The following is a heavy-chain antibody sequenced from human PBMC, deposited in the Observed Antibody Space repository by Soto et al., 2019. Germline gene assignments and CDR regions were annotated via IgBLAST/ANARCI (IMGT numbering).Heavy chain of an antibody. D-gene: IGHD1-1*01. CDR2: VEEDGRRK. V-gene: IGHV3-7*01. J-gene: IGHJ4*02. Sequence: EVQLVESGGGLVQPGGSLRLSCAASGFTFSGYWMSWVRQAPGKGLEWVATVEEDGRRKYYVDSVTGRFTISSDNAKNSLYLQMNSVRAEDTAVYYCASPASTGTKRPDYWGQGTLVIVSS. CDR3: ASPASTGTKRPDY. CDR1: GFTFSGYW.